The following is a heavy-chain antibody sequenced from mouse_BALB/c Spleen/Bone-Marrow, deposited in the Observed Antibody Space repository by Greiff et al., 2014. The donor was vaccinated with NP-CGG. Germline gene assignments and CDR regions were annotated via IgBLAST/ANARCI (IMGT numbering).Heavy chain of an antibody. D-gene: IGHD1-1*01. CDR2: INPDSSTI. CDR1: GFDFSRYW. J-gene: IGHJ4*01. CDR3: ERLGYYGMMVY. Sequence: LEESGGSLKLSCAASGFDFSRYWMSWVRQAPGKGLEWIGEINPDSSTINYTPSLKDKFIISRDNAKNTLYLQMSKVRSEDTALYYCERLGYYGMMVYWGQGTSVTVSS. V-gene: IGHV4-1*02.